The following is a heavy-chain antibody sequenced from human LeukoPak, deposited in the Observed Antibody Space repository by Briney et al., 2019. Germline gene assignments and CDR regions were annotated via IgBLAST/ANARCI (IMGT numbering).Heavy chain of an antibody. CDR1: GGPFSGYY. CDR2: INHSGST. CDR3: ARVFVYCSGGSCYWGWFDP. Sequence: PSESLSLTCAVYGGPFSGYYWSWIRQPPGKGLEWIGEINHSGSTNYNPSLKSRATISVDTSKNHFSLRLSSVTAADTAVYYCARVFVYCSGGSCYWGWFDPWGQGTLVTVSS. D-gene: IGHD2-15*01. J-gene: IGHJ5*02. V-gene: IGHV4-34*01.